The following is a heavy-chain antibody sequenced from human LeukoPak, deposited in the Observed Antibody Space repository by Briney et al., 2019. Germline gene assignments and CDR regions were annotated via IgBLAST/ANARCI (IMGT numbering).Heavy chain of an antibody. Sequence: ASVKVSCKASGYTFSGYYIHRVRQAPGQGLEWMGWINPNSGDTHYAQKFQGRVTMTRDTSSSTAYMDLNSLISDDTAVYYCARVQYQLLFEGNWFDPWGQGTLVTVSS. J-gene: IGHJ5*02. CDR1: GYTFSGYY. CDR2: INPNSGDT. D-gene: IGHD2-2*01. CDR3: ARVQYQLLFEGNWFDP. V-gene: IGHV1-2*02.